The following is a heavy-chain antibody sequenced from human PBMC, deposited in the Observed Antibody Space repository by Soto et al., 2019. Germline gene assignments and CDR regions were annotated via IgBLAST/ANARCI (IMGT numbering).Heavy chain of an antibody. Sequence: QVQLVQSGAEVKKPGASVKVSCKASGYTFTSYGISWVRQAPGQGLEWMGWISGHNGNKKYAQKLQGRVSMTTDTSTSPAYMELRSLSSDDTAVEYCERDLGQQLFDYWGQGTLVTVSS. CDR2: ISGHNGNK. CDR3: ERDLGQQLFDY. J-gene: IGHJ4*02. V-gene: IGHV1-18*01. CDR1: GYTFTSYG. D-gene: IGHD6-13*01.